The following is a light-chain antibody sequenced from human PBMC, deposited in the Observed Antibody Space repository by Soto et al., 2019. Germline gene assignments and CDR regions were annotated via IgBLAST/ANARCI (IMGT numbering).Light chain of an antibody. Sequence: DIQMTQSPSSLSASVGDRVTITCRASQGISNYLAWYQQKPRKVPKLLIYAASTLQSGVPSRFSGSGSGTDFTLTINGLQPEAVATYYCQNYNSAPRTFGQGTKVEIK. CDR3: QNYNSAPRT. CDR1: QGISNY. CDR2: AAS. J-gene: IGKJ1*01. V-gene: IGKV1-27*01.